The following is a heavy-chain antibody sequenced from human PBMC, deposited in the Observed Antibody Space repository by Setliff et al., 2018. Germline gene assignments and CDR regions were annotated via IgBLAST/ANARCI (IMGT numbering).Heavy chain of an antibody. D-gene: IGHD2-8*01. Sequence: ASVKVSCKASGSTFTDSIVNWVRQAPGQGLEWVGWISVYNGKTYFAQKFQDRITLTTDTSTNTGYLELRGLRSDDTAVYYCLRLVRYCTKIACQATSGDEVWGLGTLVTVSS. CDR1: GSTFTDSI. CDR2: ISVYNGKT. V-gene: IGHV1-18*01. CDR3: LRLVRYCTKIACQATSGDEV. J-gene: IGHJ4*02.